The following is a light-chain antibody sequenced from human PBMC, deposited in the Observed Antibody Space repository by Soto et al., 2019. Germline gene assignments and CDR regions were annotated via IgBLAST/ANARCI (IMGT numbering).Light chain of an antibody. J-gene: IGKJ1*01. CDR1: QSVSSN. CDR3: QQYNNWPPWT. V-gene: IGKV3-15*01. CDR2: AAS. Sequence: IVMTQSPATLSVSPGERATLSCRASQSVSSNLAWYQQKPDQAPRLLIYAASTRATGIPARFSGSGSGTEFTLTISSLQSEDFAAYYCQQYNNWPPWTFGQGTKVEIK.